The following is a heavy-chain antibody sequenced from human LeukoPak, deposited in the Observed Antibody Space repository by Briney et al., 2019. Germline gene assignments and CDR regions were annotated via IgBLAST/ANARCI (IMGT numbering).Heavy chain of an antibody. D-gene: IGHD1-1*01. V-gene: IGHV3-7*04. Sequence: GGSLRLSCAVSGFTFSNFWMSWVRQAPGRGLEWVANIHPEGNEKYHVESVKGRFTISRDNAKNLLFLQMNGLRVEDTAVYSCARGDDFSGDHWGQGTLVTVSS. J-gene: IGHJ4*02. CDR2: IHPEGNEK. CDR1: GFTFSNFW. CDR3: ARGDDFSGDH.